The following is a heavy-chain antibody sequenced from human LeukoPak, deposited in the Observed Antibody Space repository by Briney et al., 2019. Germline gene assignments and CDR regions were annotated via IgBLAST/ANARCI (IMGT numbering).Heavy chain of an antibody. CDR1: GYTFTSYF. J-gene: IGHJ4*02. CDR2: INPSGGST. D-gene: IGHD6-19*01. Sequence: ASVKVSCKASGYTFTSYFMHWVRQAPGQGLEWMGIINPSGGSTSYAQKFQGRVTMTRDTSTSTVYMELSSLRSEDTAVYYCARARGSGCPDYWGQGTLVTVSS. V-gene: IGHV1-46*01. CDR3: ARARGSGCPDY.